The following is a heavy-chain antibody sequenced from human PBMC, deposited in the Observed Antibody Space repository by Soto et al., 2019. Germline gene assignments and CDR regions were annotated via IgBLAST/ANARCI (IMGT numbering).Heavy chain of an antibody. Sequence: QVQLVESGGGVVQPGRSLRLSCAASGFTFSSYAMHWVRQAPGKGLEWVAVISYDGSNKYYADSVKGRFTISRDNSKNTLYLQMNSLRAEDTAVYYCARGVGDKRRGNDYWGQGTLVTVSS. CDR3: ARGVGDKRRGNDY. CDR1: GFTFSSYA. V-gene: IGHV3-30-3*01. J-gene: IGHJ4*02. D-gene: IGHD3-10*01. CDR2: ISYDGSNK.